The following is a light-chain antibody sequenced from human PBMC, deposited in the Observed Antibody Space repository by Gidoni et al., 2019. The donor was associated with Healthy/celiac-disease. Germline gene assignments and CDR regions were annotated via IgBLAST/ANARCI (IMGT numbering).Light chain of an antibody. J-gene: IGKJ1*01. Sequence: DIHMTQSPSSLSASVVDRVTITCQASQDISNYLNWYQQKPGKAPKLLIYDASNLETGVPSRFSGSGSGTDFNLTISSLQPEDIATYYCQQYDNRPTWTFGQGTKVEIK. CDR3: QQYDNRPTWT. CDR2: DAS. CDR1: QDISNY. V-gene: IGKV1-33*01.